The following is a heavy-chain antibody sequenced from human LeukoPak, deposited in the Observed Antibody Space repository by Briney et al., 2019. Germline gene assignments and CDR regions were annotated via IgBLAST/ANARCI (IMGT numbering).Heavy chain of an antibody. J-gene: IGHJ4*02. CDR2: IYYSGST. CDR3: ARDQGGAIDY. D-gene: IGHD3-16*01. Sequence: SETLSLTCTVSGGSISSGGYYWSWIRQHPGKGLEWIGYIYYSGSTYYNPSLKSRVTISVDTSKNQSSLKLSSVTAADTAVYYCARDQGGAIDYWGQGTLVTVSS. CDR1: GGSISSGGYY. V-gene: IGHV4-30-4*08.